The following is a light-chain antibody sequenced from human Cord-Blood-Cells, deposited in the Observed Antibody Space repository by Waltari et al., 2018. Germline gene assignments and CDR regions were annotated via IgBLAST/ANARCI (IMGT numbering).Light chain of an antibody. CDR2: AAS. Sequence: DIQMTQSPSSLSASVGDRVTITCRASQSISSYLNLYQQKPGKAPKLLIYAASSLQSGVPSMFSGSGSGTDFTLTISSLQPEDFATYYCQQSYSTPLFTFGPGTKVDIK. CDR3: QQSYSTPLFT. V-gene: IGKV1-39*01. CDR1: QSISSY. J-gene: IGKJ3*01.